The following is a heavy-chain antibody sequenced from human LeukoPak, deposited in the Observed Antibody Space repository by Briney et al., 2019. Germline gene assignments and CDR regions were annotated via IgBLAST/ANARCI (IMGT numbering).Heavy chain of an antibody. CDR1: GGSISSSSYY. J-gene: IGHJ3*02. CDR2: IYTSGST. Sequence: SETLSLTCTVSGGSISSSSYYWGWIRQPPGKGLEWIGRIYTSGSTDYNPSLKSRVTMSVDTSKNQFSLKLSSVTAADTAVYYCAREGYCSSTSCYSNAFDIWGQGTMVTVSS. D-gene: IGHD2-2*01. V-gene: IGHV4-39*07. CDR3: AREGYCSSTSCYSNAFDI.